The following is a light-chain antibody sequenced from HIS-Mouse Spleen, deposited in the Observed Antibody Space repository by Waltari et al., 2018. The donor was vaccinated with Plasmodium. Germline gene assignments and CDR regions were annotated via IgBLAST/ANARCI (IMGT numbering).Light chain of an antibody. V-gene: IGKV1-39*01. CDR1: QSISSY. CDR3: QQSYSTPRYT. J-gene: IGKJ2*01. CDR2: AAS. Sequence: DIQMNQSPSSLSPSVCARVTITCRTSQSISSYLNWYQQKPGKAPKLLIYAASSLQSWVPSRFSGSGSGTDFTLTISSLQPEDFATYYCQQSYSTPRYTFGQGTKLEIK.